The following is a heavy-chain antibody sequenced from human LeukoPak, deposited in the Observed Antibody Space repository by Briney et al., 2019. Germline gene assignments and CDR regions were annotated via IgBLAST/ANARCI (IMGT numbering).Heavy chain of an antibody. CDR3: ARDYVAARGDNWFDP. D-gene: IGHD2-15*01. J-gene: IGHJ5*02. V-gene: IGHV4-34*01. Sequence: TETLSLTCAVYGGSFSGYYWSWIRQPPGKGLEWIGEINHSGSTNYNPSLKSRVTISVDTSKNQFSLKLSSVTAADTAVYYCARDYVAARGDNWFDPWGQGTLVTVSS. CDR2: INHSGST. CDR1: GGSFSGYY.